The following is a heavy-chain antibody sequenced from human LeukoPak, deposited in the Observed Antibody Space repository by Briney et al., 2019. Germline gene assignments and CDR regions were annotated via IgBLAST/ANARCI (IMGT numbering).Heavy chain of an antibody. CDR3: ARVTGYMIEDYFDY. V-gene: IGHV4-4*02. J-gene: IGHJ4*02. CDR2: IYHSGSA. CDR1: GDSISATKW. Sequence: PSETLSLTCAVSGDSISATKWWSWVRQPPGKGLEWIGEIYHSGSANYNPSLKSRVTISVETSKNQFSLKLSSVTAADTAVYYCARVTGYMIEDYFDYWGQGTLVTVSS. D-gene: IGHD3-22*01.